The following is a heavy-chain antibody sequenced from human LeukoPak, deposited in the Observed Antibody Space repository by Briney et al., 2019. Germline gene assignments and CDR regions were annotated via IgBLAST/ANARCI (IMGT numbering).Heavy chain of an antibody. Sequence: PGGSLRLSCVASGFTFSSYWMHWVRQAPGKGLVWVSRIKSDGSSTNYADSVKGRFTISRDNAKNTLYLQMNSLRAEDTAVYYCAGYGVVVPAARDAFDIWGQGTMVTVSS. D-gene: IGHD2-2*01. CDR1: GFTFSSYW. V-gene: IGHV3-74*01. CDR2: IKSDGSST. J-gene: IGHJ3*02. CDR3: AGYGVVVPAARDAFDI.